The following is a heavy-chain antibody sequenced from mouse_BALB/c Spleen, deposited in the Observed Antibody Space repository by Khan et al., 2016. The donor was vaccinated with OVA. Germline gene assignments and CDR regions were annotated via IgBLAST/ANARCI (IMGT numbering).Heavy chain of an antibody. J-gene: IGHJ3*01. CDR1: GYSITSGYY. D-gene: IGHD3-3*01. Sequence: EVQLQESGPGLVKLSQSLSLTCSVTGYSITSGYYWNWIRQFPGNKLEWMGYITSGGSFNYNPSLKNRISITRDTSNTQFFLKLNSVTPEDTATYYCARAGRWFDYWGQGTLVTVSA. CDR3: ARAGRWFDY. CDR2: ITSGGSF. V-gene: IGHV3-6*02.